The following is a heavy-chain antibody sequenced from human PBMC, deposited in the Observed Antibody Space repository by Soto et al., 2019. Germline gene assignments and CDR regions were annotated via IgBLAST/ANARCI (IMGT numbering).Heavy chain of an antibody. D-gene: IGHD6-13*01. Sequence: QVQLVQSGAEVKKPGASVKVSCKASGYTFTSYDINWVRQATGQGLEWMGWMNPNSGNTGYEQRSQCRVTMIRNTYISTAYRELISLTTENPAVYYCAIERSIAEAGSLGYWGQRTLGTVFS. J-gene: IGHJ4*02. CDR3: AIERSIAEAGSLGY. CDR2: MNPNSGNT. CDR1: GYTFTSYD. V-gene: IGHV1-8*01.